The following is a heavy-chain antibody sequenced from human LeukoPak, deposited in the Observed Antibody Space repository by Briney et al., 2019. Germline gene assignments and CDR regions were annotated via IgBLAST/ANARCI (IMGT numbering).Heavy chain of an antibody. CDR1: GGSISSSSYY. CDR3: ARHGYDSSGYYYPAWFDP. V-gene: IGHV4-39*01. CDR2: IYYSGST. J-gene: IGHJ5*02. D-gene: IGHD3-22*01. Sequence: SETLSLTCTVSGGSISSSSYYWGWIRQPPGKGLEWIGSIYYSGSTYYNPSLKSRVTISVDTSKNQFSLKLSSVTAADTAVYYCARHGYDSSGYYYPAWFDPRGQGTLVTVSS.